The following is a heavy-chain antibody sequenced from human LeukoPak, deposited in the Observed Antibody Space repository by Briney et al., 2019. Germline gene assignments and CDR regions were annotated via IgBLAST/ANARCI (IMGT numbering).Heavy chain of an antibody. Sequence: GGSLRLSCAASGFTFSSYEMNWVRQAPGKGLEWVSYISSSGSTIYYADSVKGRFTISRDNAKNSLYLQMNSLRAEDTAVYYCAKGSDLWFGETWGQGTLVTVSS. D-gene: IGHD3-10*01. CDR3: AKGSDLWFGET. CDR1: GFTFSSYE. CDR2: ISSSGSTI. V-gene: IGHV3-48*03. J-gene: IGHJ4*02.